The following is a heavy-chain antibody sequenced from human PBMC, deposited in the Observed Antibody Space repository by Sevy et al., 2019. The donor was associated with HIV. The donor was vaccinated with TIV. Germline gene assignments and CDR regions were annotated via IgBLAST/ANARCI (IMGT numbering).Heavy chain of an antibody. J-gene: IGHJ4*02. CDR1: GFTFSKYS. D-gene: IGHD2-8*01. CDR2: FSFGCGKI. CDR3: AREGCTKPHDY. V-gene: IGHV3-23*01. Sequence: GGSLRLSCAASGFTFSKYSMSWIRQTPGKGLEWVSTFSFGCGKINHADSVEGRFTISRDDSRNTFYLQMDSLRAEDTAIYYCAREGCTKPHDYWGQGTVVTVSS.